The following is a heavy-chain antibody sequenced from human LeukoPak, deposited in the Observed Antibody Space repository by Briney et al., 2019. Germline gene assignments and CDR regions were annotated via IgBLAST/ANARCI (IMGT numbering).Heavy chain of an antibody. V-gene: IGHV1-18*01. Sequence: ASVKVSCKASGYTFTNYNITWVRQAPGQGLEWMGWISAYNGNTNYAQKLQGRVTMTTDTSTSTAYMELRSLRSDDTAMYYCARDRGGWNYPDYWGQGTLVTVSS. CDR1: GYTFTNYN. CDR2: ISAYNGNT. CDR3: ARDRGGWNYPDY. J-gene: IGHJ4*02. D-gene: IGHD6-19*01.